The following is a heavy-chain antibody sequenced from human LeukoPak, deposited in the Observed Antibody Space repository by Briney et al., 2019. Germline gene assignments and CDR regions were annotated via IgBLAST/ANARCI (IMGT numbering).Heavy chain of an antibody. Sequence: GGSLRLSCAASGFTFSSYAMSWVRQAPGKGLEWVSAISGSGGSTYYADSVKGRFTISRDNSKNTLYLQMNSLRAEDTAVYYCTKNPHVWFGELDYWGQGTLVSVSS. CDR2: ISGSGGST. CDR1: GFTFSSYA. V-gene: IGHV3-23*01. CDR3: TKNPHVWFGELDY. J-gene: IGHJ4*02. D-gene: IGHD3-10*01.